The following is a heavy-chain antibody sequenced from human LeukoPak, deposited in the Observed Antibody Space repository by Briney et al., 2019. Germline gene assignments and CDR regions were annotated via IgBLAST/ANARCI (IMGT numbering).Heavy chain of an antibody. CDR3: AKGKEYAEMATINH. V-gene: IGHV3-30*18. CDR2: ISYDGSNK. D-gene: IGHD5-24*01. CDR1: GFTFSSYG. Sequence: PGGSLRLSCAASGFTFSSYGMHWVRQAPGKGLEWVAVISYDGSNKYYADSVKGRFTISRDNSKNTLYLQMNSLRAEDTAVYYCAKGKEYAEMATINHWGQGTLVTVSS. J-gene: IGHJ4*02.